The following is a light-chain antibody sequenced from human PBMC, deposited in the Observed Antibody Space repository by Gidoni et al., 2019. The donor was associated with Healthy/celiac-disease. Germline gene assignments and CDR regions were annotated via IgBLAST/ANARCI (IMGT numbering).Light chain of an antibody. CDR2: DVS. Sequence: KSITIPCTGTSSDVGGYNYVSWYQQHPGKAPKLMIYDVSNRPSGVSNRFSGSKSGNTASLTISGLQAEDEADYYCSSYTSSSTLVVFGGGTKLTVL. CDR1: SSDVGGYNY. V-gene: IGLV2-14*04. J-gene: IGLJ2*01. CDR3: SSYTSSSTLVV.